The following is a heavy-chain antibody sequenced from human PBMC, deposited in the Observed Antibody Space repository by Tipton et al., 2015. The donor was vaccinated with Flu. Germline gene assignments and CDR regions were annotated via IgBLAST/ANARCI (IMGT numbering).Heavy chain of an antibody. D-gene: IGHD3-3*01. CDR2: IRTRIDGGTT. J-gene: IGHJ4*02. CDR1: GFTFNNAW. V-gene: IGHV3-15*01. Sequence: SLRLSCVASGFTFNNAWMSWVRQAPGKGLEWIGRIRTRIDGGTTDYAAPVNDRFVISRDDSENTLYLQMNSLTTEDTAVYYCAALGGDYILQLFEQLFEPSAVSDFWGQGTLVTVSS. CDR3: AALGGDYILQLFEQLFEPSAVSDF.